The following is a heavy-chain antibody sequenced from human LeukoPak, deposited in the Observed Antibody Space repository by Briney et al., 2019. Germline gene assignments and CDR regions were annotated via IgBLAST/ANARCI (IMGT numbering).Heavy chain of an antibody. CDR3: AKSIEYCGADCYGYFDL. CDR1: GYTFTSYY. J-gene: IGHJ2*01. D-gene: IGHD2-21*02. V-gene: IGHV1-2*06. Sequence: ASVKVSCKTSGYTFTSYYIHWVRQAPGQGLEWMGRINPNSGATNYAQKFQGRVTMTRDTSIGTAYMELTTLRSDDTAVYYCAKSIEYCGADCYGYFDLWGRGTLVTVSS. CDR2: INPNSGAT.